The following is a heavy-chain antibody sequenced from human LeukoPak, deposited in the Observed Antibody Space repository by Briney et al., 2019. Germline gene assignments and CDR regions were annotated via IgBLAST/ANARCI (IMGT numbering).Heavy chain of an antibody. CDR1: VDRIYHHY. CDR2: FYCTGTT. Sequence: SETLSLTCTVSVDRIYHHYWSWTPPPPGEGVEWLGYFYCTGTTNYNPSLKSRVSISIDTSKGQFSLKLRSVTAADTAVYYCARLDCSGGRCWGVDYWGQGTLVSVSS. CDR3: ARLDCSGGRCWGVDY. D-gene: IGHD2-15*01. J-gene: IGHJ4*02. V-gene: IGHV4-59*11.